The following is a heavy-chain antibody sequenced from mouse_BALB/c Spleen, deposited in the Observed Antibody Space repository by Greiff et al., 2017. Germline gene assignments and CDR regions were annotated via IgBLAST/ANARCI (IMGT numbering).Heavy chain of an antibody. CDR2: INPYNDGT. V-gene: IGHV1-14*01. CDR1: GYTFTSYV. J-gene: IGHJ4*01. CDR3: ATDGYYHAMDY. Sequence: VQLHQSGPELVKPGASVKMSCKASGYTFTSYVMHWVKQKPGQGLEWIGYINPYNDGTKYNEKFKGKATLTSDKSSSTAYMELSSLTSEDSAVYYCATDGYYHAMDYWGQGTSVTVSS. D-gene: IGHD2-3*01.